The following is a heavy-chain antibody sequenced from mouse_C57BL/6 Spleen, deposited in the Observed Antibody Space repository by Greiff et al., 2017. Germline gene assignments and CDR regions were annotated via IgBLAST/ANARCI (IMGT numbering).Heavy chain of an antibody. J-gene: IGHJ4*01. D-gene: IGHD2-4*01. V-gene: IGHV1-55*01. CDR1: GYTFTSYW. CDR2: IYPGSGST. Sequence: QVQLQQPGAELVKPGASVKMSCKASGYTFTSYWITWVKQRPGQGLEWIGDIYPGSGSTNYNEKFKSKATLTVDTSSSTAYMQLSSLTSEDSAVYYCARPVMDYDEDYAMDYWGQGTSVTVSS. CDR3: ARPVMDYDEDYAMDY.